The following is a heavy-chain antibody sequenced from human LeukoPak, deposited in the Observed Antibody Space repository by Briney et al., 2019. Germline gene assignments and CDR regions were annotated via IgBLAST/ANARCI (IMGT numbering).Heavy chain of an antibody. CDR2: IYYSGST. CDR3: ARHQGSRDRGIDY. Sequence: SETLSLTCTVPGGSISSSSYYWGWIRQPPGKGLEWIGSIYYSGSTYYNPSLKSRVTISVDTSKNQFSLKLSSVTAADTAVYYCARHQGSRDRGIDYWGQGTLVTVSS. J-gene: IGHJ4*02. D-gene: IGHD2-2*01. V-gene: IGHV4-39*01. CDR1: GGSISSSSYY.